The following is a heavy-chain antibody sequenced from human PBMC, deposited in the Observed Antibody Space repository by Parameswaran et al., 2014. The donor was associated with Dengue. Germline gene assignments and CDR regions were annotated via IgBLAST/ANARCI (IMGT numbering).Heavy chain of an antibody. CDR2: SNAGNGNT. J-gene: IGHJ4*02. CDR3: RGAIVVVPAAKGYYFDY. Sequence: WVRQAPGQRLEWMGWSNAGNGNTKYSQEFQGRVTITRDTSASTAYMELSSLRSEDMAVYYFRGAIVVVPAAKGYYFDYWGQGTLVTVSS. V-gene: IGHV1-3*02. D-gene: IGHD2-2*01.